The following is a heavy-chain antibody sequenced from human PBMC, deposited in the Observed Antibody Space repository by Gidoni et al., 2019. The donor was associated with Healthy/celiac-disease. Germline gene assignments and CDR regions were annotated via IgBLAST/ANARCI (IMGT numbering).Heavy chain of an antibody. CDR1: GFPFSSYW. D-gene: IGHD3-3*01. J-gene: IGHJ6*02. V-gene: IGHV3-7*01. CDR2: IKQDGSEK. Sequence: EVQLVESGGGLVKPGGSRRLSWPASGFPFSSYWMTWVRQVPGKGLEWVANIKQDGSEKYYVDSVKGRFTISRDNAKNSLYLQMNSLRAEDTAVYYCARDYDFWSGPHYYYYYGMDVWGQGTTVTVSS. CDR3: ARDYDFWSGPHYYYYYGMDV.